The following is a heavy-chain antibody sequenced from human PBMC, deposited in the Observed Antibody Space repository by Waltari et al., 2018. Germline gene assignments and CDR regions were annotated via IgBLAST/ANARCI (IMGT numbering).Heavy chain of an antibody. V-gene: IGHV1-2*06. CDR1: GHTFTAYF. CDR3: VREQPRIGTAGTWFDP. CDR2: INPDSGGT. Sequence: QVQLVQSGPEVKKPGASVKVSCRASGHTFTAYFMHLVRQAPGQGLEWMGRINPDSGGTDYAQNFHGRVTMTRDTSINTVYMELSRLTSDDTAVYYCVREQPRIGTAGTWFDPWGQGTLVIVSS. D-gene: IGHD6-13*01. J-gene: IGHJ5*02.